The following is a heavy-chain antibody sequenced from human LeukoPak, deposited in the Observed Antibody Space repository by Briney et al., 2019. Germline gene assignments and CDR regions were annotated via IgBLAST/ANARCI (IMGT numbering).Heavy chain of an antibody. CDR2: INHSGST. V-gene: IGHV4-34*01. J-gene: IGHJ4*02. CDR1: GGSFSGYC. D-gene: IGHD5-18*01. Sequence: SETLSLTCAVYGGSFSGYCWSWIRQPPGKGLEWIGEINHSGSTNYNPSLKSRVTISVDTSKNQFSLKLSSVTAADTAVYYCARAAGEDTAWHGGSDYWGQGTLVAVSS. CDR3: ARAAGEDTAWHGGSDY.